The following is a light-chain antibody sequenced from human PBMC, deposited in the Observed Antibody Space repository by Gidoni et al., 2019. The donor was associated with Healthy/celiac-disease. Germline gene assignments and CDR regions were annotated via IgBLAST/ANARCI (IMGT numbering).Light chain of an antibody. J-gene: IGKJ2*01. V-gene: IGKV3-11*01. CDR1: QSVSSY. CDR3: QQRSNWPYT. CDR2: DAS. Sequence: EIVLTQSPDTLSLSPGERATLSCRASQSVSSYLAWYQQKPGQAPRLLIYDASNRATGIPARFSGSGSVTDFTLTISSLEPEDFAVYYCQQRSNWPYTFGQGTKLEIK.